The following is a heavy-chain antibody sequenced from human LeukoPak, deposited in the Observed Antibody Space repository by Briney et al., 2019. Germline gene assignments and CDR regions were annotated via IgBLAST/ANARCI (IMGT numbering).Heavy chain of an antibody. D-gene: IGHD3-9*01. J-gene: IGHJ6*03. V-gene: IGHV4-59*01. CDR3: ARQYYDILTGYYASDYDYYMGV. Sequence: SETLSLTCTVSGGSISSYYWSWIRQPPGKGLEWIGYIYYSGSTNYNPSLKSRVTISVDTSKNQFSLKLSSVTAADTAVYYCARQYYDILTGYYASDYDYYMGVWGKGTTVTISS. CDR2: IYYSGST. CDR1: GGSISSYY.